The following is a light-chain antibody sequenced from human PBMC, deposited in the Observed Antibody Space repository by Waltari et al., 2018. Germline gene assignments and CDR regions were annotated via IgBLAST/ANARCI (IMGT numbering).Light chain of an antibody. Sequence: SSELTQPPSVSVSPGQTSSITGSGEQSGDNSACWYQQKPGQSPGLVIYQDIKRPSGIPERFSGSNSGNTATLTISGTQAMDEADYYCQAWDSSTAVFGTGTKVTGL. CDR1: QSGDNS. CDR3: QAWDSSTAV. CDR2: QDI. J-gene: IGLJ1*01. V-gene: IGLV3-1*01.